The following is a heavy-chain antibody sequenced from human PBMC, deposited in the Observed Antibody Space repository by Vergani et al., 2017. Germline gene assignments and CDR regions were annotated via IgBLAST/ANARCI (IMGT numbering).Heavy chain of an antibody. CDR3: ARDGESSGSYYFDY. Sequence: QVQLVESGGGVVQPGRSLRLSCAASGFTFSSYGMHWVRQAPGKGLEWVAVISYDGSNKYYADSVKGRFTISRDNSKNTLYLQMNSLRAEDTAVYYCARDGESSGSYYFDYWGQGTLVTVSS. J-gene: IGHJ4*02. V-gene: IGHV3-30*03. D-gene: IGHD6-19*01. CDR2: ISYDGSNK. CDR1: GFTFSSYG.